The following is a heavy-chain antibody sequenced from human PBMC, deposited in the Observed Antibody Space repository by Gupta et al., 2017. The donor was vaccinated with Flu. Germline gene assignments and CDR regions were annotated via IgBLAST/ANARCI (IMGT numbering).Heavy chain of an antibody. Sequence: GISVSSNDISWVRQAPGRGLDWVSVIFGGGNTFYADSVRGRFTISRDYSKNTVSLEMNSLRDEDTAVYYCARGHYMDVWGRGTTVTVSS. CDR3: ARGHYMDV. CDR1: GISVSSND. CDR2: IFGGGNT. J-gene: IGHJ6*03. V-gene: IGHV3-53*01.